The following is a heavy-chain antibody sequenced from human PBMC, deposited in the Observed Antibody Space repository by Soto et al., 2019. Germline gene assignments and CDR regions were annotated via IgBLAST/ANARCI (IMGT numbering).Heavy chain of an antibody. V-gene: IGHV3-30*18. CDR2: ISYDGSNK. CDR1: GFPFSSYG. Sequence: PGVSLSLSCAASGFPFSSYGMHWVRQAPGTGLEWVAVISYDGSNKYYADSVKGRFTISRDNSKNTLYLQMNSLRAEDTAVYYCAEDRDREAWYEDYWGLGT. D-gene: IGHD6-13*01. J-gene: IGHJ4*02. CDR3: AEDRDREAWYEDY.